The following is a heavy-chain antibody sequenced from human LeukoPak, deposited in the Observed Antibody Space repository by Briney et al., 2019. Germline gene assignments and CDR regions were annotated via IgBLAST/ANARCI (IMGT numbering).Heavy chain of an antibody. J-gene: IGHJ5*02. V-gene: IGHV4-31*03. D-gene: IGHD6-13*01. CDR2: ISYSGLT. Sequence: AQTLSLTCTVSGCSINSGGYFWSWIRQHPGKGLEWIGYISYSGLTYYNPSINSRVTMSADTSKNQFSLNLSSVTAADTAVYYCAREIIGSTWDNFFDPWGQGNLVTVSS. CDR3: AREIIGSTWDNFFDP. CDR1: GCSINSGGYF.